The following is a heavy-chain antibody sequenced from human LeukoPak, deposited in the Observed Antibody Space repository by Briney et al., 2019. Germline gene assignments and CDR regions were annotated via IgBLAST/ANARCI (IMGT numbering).Heavy chain of an antibody. CDR2: ISYDGSNK. CDR3: ARDASDWLLSYFDY. V-gene: IGHV3-30*03. D-gene: IGHD3-9*01. J-gene: IGHJ4*02. CDR1: GFTFSSYG. Sequence: GGSLRLSCAASGFTFSSYGMHWVRQAPGKGLEWVAVISYDGSNKYYADSVKGRFTISRDNAKNSLYLQMNSLRAEDTAVYYCARDASDWLLSYFDYWGQGTLVTVSS.